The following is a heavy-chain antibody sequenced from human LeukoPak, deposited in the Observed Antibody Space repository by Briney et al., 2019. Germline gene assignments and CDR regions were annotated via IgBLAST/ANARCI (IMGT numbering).Heavy chain of an antibody. CDR2: IYTSGST. Sequence: SETLSLTCTVSGGSISSYYWSWIRQPPGKGLEWIGYIYTSGSTNYNPSLKSRVTISVDTSKNQFSLKLSSVTAADTAVYYCARHARAAAAFDPWGQGTLVTVSS. V-gene: IGHV4-4*09. J-gene: IGHJ5*02. D-gene: IGHD6-13*01. CDR1: GGSISSYY. CDR3: ARHARAAAAFDP.